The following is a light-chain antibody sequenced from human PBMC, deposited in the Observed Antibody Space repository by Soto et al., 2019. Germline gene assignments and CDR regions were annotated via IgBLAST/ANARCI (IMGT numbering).Light chain of an antibody. Sequence: DIQMTQSSSTLSASVGDRVTITCRAGQSISSWLAWYQKKPGKAPKLLIYGASTLQGGVPSRFSGSGSGTDFTLTISSLQPEDFATYYCIQDYTYRTVGQGTKVDIK. V-gene: IGKV1-5*01. CDR2: GAS. J-gene: IGKJ1*01. CDR1: QSISSW. CDR3: IQDYTYRT.